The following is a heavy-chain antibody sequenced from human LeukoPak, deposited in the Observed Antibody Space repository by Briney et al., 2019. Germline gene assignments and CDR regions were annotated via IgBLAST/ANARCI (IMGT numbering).Heavy chain of an antibody. CDR2: IKQDGSER. CDR3: ARDQLEPSRWFDY. Sequence: GGSLRLSCAASGFTFSNYWMSWVRQAPGKGLEWVANIKQDGSERYYVDSVKGRFTISRDNAKNTLYLQMNSLRVEDTAVYYCARDQLEPSRWFDYWGQGTLVTVSS. CDR1: GFTFSNYW. D-gene: IGHD1-1*01. J-gene: IGHJ4*02. V-gene: IGHV3-7*01.